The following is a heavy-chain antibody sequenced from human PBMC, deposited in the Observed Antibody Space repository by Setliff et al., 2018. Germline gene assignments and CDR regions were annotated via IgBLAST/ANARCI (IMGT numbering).Heavy chain of an antibody. V-gene: IGHV1-8*02. Sequence: ASVKVSCKASGYPFTDYYIHWVRQAPGQGLEWMGRINPNSGNTGYAQNFQGRVTMTRNTSISTAYMELSSLRSEDTAVYYCARGLGYCTNGVCYTGWYYYYGMDVWGQGTTVTVSS. CDR2: INPNSGNT. J-gene: IGHJ6*02. CDR3: ARGLGYCTNGVCYTGWYYYYGMDV. CDR1: GYPFTDYY. D-gene: IGHD2-8*01.